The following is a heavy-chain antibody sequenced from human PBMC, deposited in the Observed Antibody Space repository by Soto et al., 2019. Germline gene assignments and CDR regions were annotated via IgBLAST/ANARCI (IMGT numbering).Heavy chain of an antibody. V-gene: IGHV3-23*01. J-gene: IGHJ3*02. CDR3: AKGSGGSCYTAFDM. CDR2: INAGGDST. D-gene: IGHD2-15*01. Sequence: EVQLLDSGGGLVQPGGSLRLSCAASGFTFSIYGMSCVRQAPGKGLEWVSGINAGGDSTYFADSVKGRFTISRDNSKNTDYLQLNSLTADETALYYCAKGSGGSCYTAFDMWGQGTIVTVSS. CDR1: GFTFSIYG.